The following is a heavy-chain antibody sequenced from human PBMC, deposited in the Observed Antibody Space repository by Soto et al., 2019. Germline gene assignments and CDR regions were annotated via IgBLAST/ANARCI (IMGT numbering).Heavy chain of an antibody. V-gene: IGHV1-46*01. J-gene: IGHJ6*02. D-gene: IGHD3-22*01. CDR2: INPSGGST. Sequence: ASVKVSCKASGYTFTSYYMHWVRQAPGQGLEWMGIINPSGGSTSYAQKFQGRVTMTRDTSTSTVYMELSSLRSEDTAVYYCARGYYYDSSGPFSPGMDVWGQGTTVTAP. CDR3: ARGYYYDSSGPFSPGMDV. CDR1: GYTFTSYY.